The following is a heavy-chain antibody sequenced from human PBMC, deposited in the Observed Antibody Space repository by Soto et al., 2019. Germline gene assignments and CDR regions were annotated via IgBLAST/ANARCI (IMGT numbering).Heavy chain of an antibody. Sequence: QVQLVESGGGVVQPGRSLRLSCAASGFTFSSYGMHWVRQAPGKGLEWVAVIWYDGSNKYYADSVKGRFTISRDNSKNTLNQQMNSLRAEDTAGYDGARTDDDMWTGRRYWYFDFWGRGTLVTVSS. CDR3: ARTDDDMWTGRRYWYFDF. CDR2: IWYDGSNK. CDR1: GFTFSSYG. J-gene: IGHJ2*01. V-gene: IGHV3-33*01. D-gene: IGHD3-9*01.